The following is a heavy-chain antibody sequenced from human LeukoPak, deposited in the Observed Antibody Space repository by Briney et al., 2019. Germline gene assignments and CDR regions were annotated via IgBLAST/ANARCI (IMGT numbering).Heavy chain of an antibody. V-gene: IGHV3-23*01. CDR2: ISGSGGST. Sequence: GSLRLSCAASGFTFSSYAMSWVRQAPGKGLELVSVISGSGGSTYYADSVKGRFTISRDTSKNTVYLQMNSLRAEDTAVYYCAVLGGYDFWSGYSSSRDILTADYWGQGTLVTVSS. CDR1: GFTFSSYA. D-gene: IGHD3-3*01. CDR3: AVLGGYDFWSGYSSSRDILTADY. J-gene: IGHJ4*02.